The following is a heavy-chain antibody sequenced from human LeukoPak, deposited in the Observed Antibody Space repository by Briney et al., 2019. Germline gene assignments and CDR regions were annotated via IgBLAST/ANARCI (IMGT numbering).Heavy chain of an antibody. CDR1: GFTFSSYG. D-gene: IGHD2-15*01. CDR2: ISGNGGST. V-gene: IGHV3-64D*09. J-gene: IGHJ4*02. Sequence: GGSLRLSCSASGFTFSSYGMHWVRQAPGKGLEYVSAISGNGGSTYYADSVKGRFSISRDNSKNTLYLQMSSLRAEDTAVYYCVKGPCSGGSCYLDYWGQGTLVTVSS. CDR3: VKGPCSGGSCYLDY.